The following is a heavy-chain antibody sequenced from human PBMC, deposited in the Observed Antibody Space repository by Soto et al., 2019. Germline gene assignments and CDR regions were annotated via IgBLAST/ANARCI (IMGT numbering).Heavy chain of an antibody. CDR1: GFTFSSYG. J-gene: IGHJ5*01. V-gene: IGHV3-23*01. D-gene: IGHD3-22*01. CDR2: ISGSGDST. Sequence: EVQLLDSGGGFVHPGGSLRLSCAASGFTFSSYGMSWVRQAPGKGLEWVSSISGSGDSTNFADSVRGRFTISRDNSKNTLYLQMNSLRVEDTAIYYCLKGRYVSSGYIHDSWGQGTLVTVSS. CDR3: LKGRYVSSGYIHDS.